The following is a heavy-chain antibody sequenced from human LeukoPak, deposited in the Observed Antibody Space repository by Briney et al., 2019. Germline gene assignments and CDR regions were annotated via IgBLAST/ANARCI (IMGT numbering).Heavy chain of an antibody. J-gene: IGHJ4*02. Sequence: PETPSPSCTVSGGSMTSSNYYWGWIRQPPGKELEWIGSVYYSGSTHYNPSLKGRVTMSVDTSKNQFSLKLDSATAADTAVYYCVSLPGGFIWYFDVWGQGNMVTVSS. CDR2: VYYSGST. CDR1: GGSMTSSNYY. V-gene: IGHV4-39*01. CDR3: VSLPGGFIWYFDV. D-gene: IGHD3-10*01.